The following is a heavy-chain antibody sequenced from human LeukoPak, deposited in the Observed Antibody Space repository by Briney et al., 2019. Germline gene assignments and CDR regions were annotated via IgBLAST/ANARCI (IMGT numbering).Heavy chain of an antibody. CDR3: AKGWRDYYYYYYMDV. J-gene: IGHJ6*03. V-gene: IGHV3-30*18. CDR2: ISYDGSNK. CDR1: GFTFSSYS. Sequence: PGGSLRLSCAASGFTFSSYSMNWVRQAPGKGLEWVAVISYDGSNKYYADSVKGRFTISRDNSKNTLYLQMNSLRAEDTAVYYCAKGWRDYYYYYYMDVWGKGTTVTVSS.